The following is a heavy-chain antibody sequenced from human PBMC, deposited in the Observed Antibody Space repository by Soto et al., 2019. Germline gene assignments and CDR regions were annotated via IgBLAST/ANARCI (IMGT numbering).Heavy chain of an antibody. Sequence: GASVKVSCKASGYTFTDNYLHWVRQAPGQGLEWMGVINPHGGSTAYAQKFKGRVTSTRDTSASTVYMEVSSLTSEDTAMYYCARSSGGNFGIIIEGTNWFAPWGQGTLVTVSS. D-gene: IGHD1-26*01. CDR2: INPHGGST. CDR1: GYTFTDNY. CDR3: ARSSGGNFGIIIEGTNWFAP. V-gene: IGHV1-46*01. J-gene: IGHJ5*02.